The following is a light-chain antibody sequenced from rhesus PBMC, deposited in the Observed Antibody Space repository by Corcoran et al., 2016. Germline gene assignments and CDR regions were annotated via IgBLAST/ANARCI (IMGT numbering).Light chain of an antibody. J-gene: IGKJ4*01. CDR1: QGITND. CDR2: EAS. Sequence: DIQMTQSPSSLSASVGDRVTITCRASQGITNDLAWYQQKPGETPKLLSYEASSLQSGIPSRFSVSGSGADFTLTISILQPEDFATYYCQHYYSTTFVGGTKVEIK. CDR3: QHYYSTT. V-gene: IGKV1-25*01.